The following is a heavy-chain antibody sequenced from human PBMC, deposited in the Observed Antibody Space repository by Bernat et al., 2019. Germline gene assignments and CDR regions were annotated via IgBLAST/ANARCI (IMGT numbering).Heavy chain of an antibody. CDR3: ARIYTWGLRWSRTRAFDI. CDR2: IFSNDEK. Sequence: QVTLKESGPVLVKPTETLTLTSTVSGFSLSNARMGVSWIRQPPGKALEWLAHIFSNDEKSYSTSLKSRLTISKDTSKSQVVLTMTNMDPVDTATYYCARIYTWGLRWSRTRAFDIWGQGTMVTVSS. J-gene: IGHJ3*02. D-gene: IGHD4-23*01. V-gene: IGHV2-26*01. CDR1: GFSLSNARMG.